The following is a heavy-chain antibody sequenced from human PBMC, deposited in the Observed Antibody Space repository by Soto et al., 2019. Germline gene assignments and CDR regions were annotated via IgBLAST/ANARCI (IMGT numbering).Heavy chain of an antibody. Sequence: EVQLVESGGGLVQPGGSLRLSCAASGYTFSRHWIHWVRQAPGQGPMGVSRISPDGSVTDYADFVEGRFTISRDNAKNTLYLQMSSLRAEDTAVYYCARPRSMSSSGFDIWGQGTMVIVSS. CDR2: ISPDGSVT. CDR1: GYTFSRHW. CDR3: ARPRSMSSSGFDI. V-gene: IGHV3-74*01. J-gene: IGHJ3*02. D-gene: IGHD1-26*01.